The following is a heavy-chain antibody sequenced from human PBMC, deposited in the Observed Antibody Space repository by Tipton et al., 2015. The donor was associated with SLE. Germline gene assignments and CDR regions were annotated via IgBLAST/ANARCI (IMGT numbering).Heavy chain of an antibody. CDR1: GFTFDDYT. J-gene: IGHJ4*02. V-gene: IGHV3-43*01. D-gene: IGHD6-13*01. CDR2: ISWDGGST. Sequence: GSLRLSCAASGFTFDDYTMHWVRQAPGKGLEWVSLISWDGGSTYYADSVKGRFTISRDNSKNTLYLQMNSLRAEDTAVYYCAIAGSFGYWGQGTLVTVSS. CDR3: AIAGSFGY.